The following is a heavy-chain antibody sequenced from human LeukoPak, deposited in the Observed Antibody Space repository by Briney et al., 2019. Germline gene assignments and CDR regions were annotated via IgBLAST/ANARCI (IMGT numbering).Heavy chain of an antibody. J-gene: IGHJ3*02. CDR3: ARERGDRDTFDI. CDR2: ISYDGSNK. D-gene: IGHD7-27*01. CDR1: GFTFSTYT. V-gene: IGHV3-30*04. Sequence: GRSLRLSCAASGFTFSTYTIHWVRQAPGKGLEWVAVISYDGSNKYYADSVKGRFTISRDNSKNTLYLQMNSLRAEDTAVYYCARERGDRDTFDIWGQGTMVTVSS.